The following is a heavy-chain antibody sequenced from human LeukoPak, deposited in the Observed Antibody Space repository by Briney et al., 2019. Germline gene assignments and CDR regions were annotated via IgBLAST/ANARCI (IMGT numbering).Heavy chain of an antibody. CDR1: GFTVSSNY. Sequence: PGGSLRLSCAASGFTVSSNYMSWVRQAPGKGLEWVSVIYSGGSTYYADSVKGRFTISRDNSKNTLYQQMNSLRAEDTAVYYCAKDISGWYGSFAFDIWGQGTMVTVSS. J-gene: IGHJ3*02. V-gene: IGHV3-53*01. CDR2: IYSGGST. D-gene: IGHD6-19*01. CDR3: AKDISGWYGSFAFDI.